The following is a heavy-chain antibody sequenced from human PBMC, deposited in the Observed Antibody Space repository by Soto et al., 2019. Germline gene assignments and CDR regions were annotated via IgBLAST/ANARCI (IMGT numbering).Heavy chain of an antibody. CDR1: GGSISSGGYS. Sequence: SETLSLTCAVSGGSISSGGYSWSWIRQPPGKGLEWIGYIYHSGSTYYNPSLKSRVTISVDRSKNQFSLKLSSVTAADTAVYYCARGSFSTAYDSSGYFHFDYWGQGTLVTVSS. CDR3: ARGSFSTAYDSSGYFHFDY. V-gene: IGHV4-30-2*01. D-gene: IGHD3-22*01. CDR2: IYHSGST. J-gene: IGHJ4*02.